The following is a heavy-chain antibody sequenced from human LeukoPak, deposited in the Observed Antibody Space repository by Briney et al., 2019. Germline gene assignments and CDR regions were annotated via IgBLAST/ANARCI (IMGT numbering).Heavy chain of an antibody. D-gene: IGHD3-10*01. J-gene: IGHJ5*02. CDR3: ARAVYDGSGTYVP. Sequence: GGSLRLSCAASGFTFSSYWMHWVRQAPGKGLVWVSRINIDGSSTNYADSVKGRFTISRDNAKNTLYLQMNSLRAEDTAVYYCARAVYDGSGTYVPWGQGTRVSVPT. CDR2: INIDGSST. V-gene: IGHV3-74*01. CDR1: GFTFSSYW.